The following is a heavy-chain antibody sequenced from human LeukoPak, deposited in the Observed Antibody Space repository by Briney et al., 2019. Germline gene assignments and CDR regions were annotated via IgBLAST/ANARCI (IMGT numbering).Heavy chain of an antibody. CDR1: GFTFSSYW. CDR3: ARDKGGMVPFDY. CDR2: INQDGSEK. V-gene: IGHV3-7*01. J-gene: IGHJ4*02. D-gene: IGHD3-10*01. Sequence: GGSLRLSCAASGFTFSSYWMSWVRQAPGKGLEWVANINQDGSEKNYVDSVKGRFTIARDDAKNSLYLQMNSLRAEDTAVYFCARDKGGMVPFDYWGQGTLVTVSS.